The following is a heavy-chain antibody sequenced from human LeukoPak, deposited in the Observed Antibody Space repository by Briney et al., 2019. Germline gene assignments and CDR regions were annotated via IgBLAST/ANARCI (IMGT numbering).Heavy chain of an antibody. J-gene: IGHJ4*02. CDR2: MSYSGIT. Sequence: SDTLSLTCTVSGRSISSSSYYWGWVRQPAGKGLEWIGSMSYSGITYYNPSVKIRITTSLHTTNNQFSLGPRSVTAANAAVYYCAKLSYNRFDHWGQGTLVTVSS. CDR1: GRSISSSSYY. CDR3: AKLSYNRFDH. V-gene: IGHV4-39*01. D-gene: IGHD1-14*01.